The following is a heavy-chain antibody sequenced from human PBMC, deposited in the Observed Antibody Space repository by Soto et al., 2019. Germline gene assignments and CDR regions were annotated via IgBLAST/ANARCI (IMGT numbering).Heavy chain of an antibody. D-gene: IGHD2-8*01. CDR2: ISSVGSTV. CDR3: AKEATNINNFDY. V-gene: IGHV3-48*03. J-gene: IGHJ4*02. CDR1: GFTFSNSE. Sequence: EVHLVESGGGLVQPGGSLRLSCAASGFTFSNSEMNWVRQAPGKGLEWVSYISSVGSTVYYADSVKGRFTISRDNAKNSLFLQMTSLRAEDTAVYYCAKEATNINNFDYWGQGTLVTVSS.